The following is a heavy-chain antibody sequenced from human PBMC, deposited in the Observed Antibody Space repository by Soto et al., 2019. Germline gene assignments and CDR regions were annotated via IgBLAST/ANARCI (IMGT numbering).Heavy chain of an antibody. V-gene: IGHV4-34*01. D-gene: IGHD2-21*01. CDR2: INHSGST. J-gene: IGHJ4*02. CDR3: AASVADPSGGNFDY. Sequence: SETLSLTCAVYGGSFSGYYWSWIRQPPGKGLEWIGEINHSGSTNYNPSLKSRVTLSVDTSKNQFSLKLSSVTAADTAVYYCAASVADPSGGNFDYWGQGTLVTVSS. CDR1: GGSFSGYY.